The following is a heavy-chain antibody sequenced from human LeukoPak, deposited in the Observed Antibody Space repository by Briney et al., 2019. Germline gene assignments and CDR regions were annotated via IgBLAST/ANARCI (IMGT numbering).Heavy chain of an antibody. Sequence: SVKVSCKASGGTFSSYAISWVRQAPGQGPEWMGGIIPIFGTANYAQKFQGRVTITTDESTSTAYMELSSLRSEDTAVYYCARGPREVDYYDSSGHVLGWFDPWGQGTLVTVSS. CDR1: GGTFSSYA. V-gene: IGHV1-69*05. CDR2: IIPIFGTA. J-gene: IGHJ5*02. D-gene: IGHD3-22*01. CDR3: ARGPREVDYYDSSGHVLGWFDP.